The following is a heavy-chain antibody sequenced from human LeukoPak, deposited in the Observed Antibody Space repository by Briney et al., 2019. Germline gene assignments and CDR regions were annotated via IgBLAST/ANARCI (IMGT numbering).Heavy chain of an antibody. CDR1: GYTFTSYA. V-gene: IGHV7-4-1*02. D-gene: IGHD6-19*01. J-gene: IGHJ4*02. CDR3: ARGLDSSGWYYFDY. Sequence: ASVKVSCKASGYTFTSYAMNWVRQAPGQGLEWMGWINTNTGNPTYAQGFTGRFVFSLDTSVSTAYLQISSLKAEDTAVYYCARGLDSSGWYYFDYWGQGTLVTVSS. CDR2: INTNTGNP.